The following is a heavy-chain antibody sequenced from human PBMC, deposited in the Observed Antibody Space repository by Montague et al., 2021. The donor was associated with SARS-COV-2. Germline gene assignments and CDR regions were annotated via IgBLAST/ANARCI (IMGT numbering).Heavy chain of an antibody. V-gene: IGHV3-30-3*01. CDR3: ARVAQLLLGNPQNLFDP. J-gene: IGHJ5*02. Sequence: SLRLSCAASGFSFSSYAMHWVRQPPGKGLEWLAVISFDGNDRYYAGSLRGRFTISRDNSKDTLYLQLTDLRSDDTGVYYCARVAQLLLGNPQNLFDPWGLGTLVTVST. CDR2: ISFDGNDR. CDR1: GFSFSSYA. D-gene: IGHD4-23*01.